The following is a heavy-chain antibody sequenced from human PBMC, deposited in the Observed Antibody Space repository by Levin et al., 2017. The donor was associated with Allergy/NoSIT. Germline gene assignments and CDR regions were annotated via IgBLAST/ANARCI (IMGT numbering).Heavy chain of an antibody. V-gene: IGHV2-5*02. J-gene: IGHJ4*02. CDR2: IYWDDEK. Sequence: SGPTLVKPPQTLTLTCTFSGFSLSTSGVGVGWIRPPPGKALEWLALIYWDDEKRYRPSLKSRLTITKDTSKNQVVFTMTNMDPVDTATYYCAHRSSSWFYFDSWGQGTLVTVSS. CDR3: AHRSSSWFYFDS. D-gene: IGHD6-13*01. CDR1: GFSLSTSGVG.